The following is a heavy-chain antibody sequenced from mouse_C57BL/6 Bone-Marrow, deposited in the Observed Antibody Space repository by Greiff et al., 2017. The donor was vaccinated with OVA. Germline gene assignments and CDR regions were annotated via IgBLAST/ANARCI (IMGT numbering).Heavy chain of an antibody. D-gene: IGHD1-1*01. CDR2: INPNYGTP. J-gene: IGHJ1*03. Sequence: VQLKQSGPELVKPGASVKISCKASGYSFTDYNMNWVKQSNGKSLEWIGVINPNYGTPSYNQKFKGKATLTVDQSSSTAYMQLNSLTSEDSAVYYCSFYYGSSYRYFDVWGTGTTVTVSS. CDR1: GYSFTDYN. V-gene: IGHV1-39*01. CDR3: SFYYGSSYRYFDV.